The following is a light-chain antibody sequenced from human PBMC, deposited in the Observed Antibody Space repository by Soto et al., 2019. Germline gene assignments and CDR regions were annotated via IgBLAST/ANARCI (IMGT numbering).Light chain of an antibody. CDR2: GVN. J-gene: IGLJ1*01. V-gene: IGLV2-8*01. Sequence: QSALTQPASVSGSPGQSITISCTGTSSDVGGYNYVSWYQQHPGKAPKLIIYGVNKRPSGVPDRFSGSKSGNTASLTVSGLQAEDEADYYCSSYAGSSNVFGTGTKVTVL. CDR1: SSDVGGYNY. CDR3: SSYAGSSNV.